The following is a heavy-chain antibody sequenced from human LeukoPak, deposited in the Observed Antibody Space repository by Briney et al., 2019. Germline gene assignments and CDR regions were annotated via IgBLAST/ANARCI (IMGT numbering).Heavy chain of an antibody. Sequence: PSETLSLTCAVYGGSFSGYYWSWIRQPPGKGLEWIGEINHSGSTNYNPSLKSRVTISVDTSKNQFSLKLSSVTAADTAVYYCARALEKRTSSGYSYYFDYWGQGTLVTVSS. V-gene: IGHV4-34*01. CDR1: GGSFSGYY. D-gene: IGHD3-22*01. CDR3: ARALEKRTSSGYSYYFDY. CDR2: INHSGST. J-gene: IGHJ4*02.